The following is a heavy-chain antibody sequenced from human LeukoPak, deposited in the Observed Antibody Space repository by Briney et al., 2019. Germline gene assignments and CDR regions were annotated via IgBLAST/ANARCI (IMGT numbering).Heavy chain of an antibody. CDR3: ARGPPYDYDSSGYYRFDY. CDR2: IYYSGST. CDR1: GGSISSSSYY. J-gene: IGHJ4*02. D-gene: IGHD3-22*01. V-gene: IGHV4-39*02. Sequence: KASETLSLTCTVSGGSISSSSYYWGWIRQPPGKGLEWIGRIYYSGSTYYNPSLKSRVTISVDTSKKQFSLKLSYVTAADTAVYYCARGPPYDYDSSGYYRFDYWGQGILVTVSA.